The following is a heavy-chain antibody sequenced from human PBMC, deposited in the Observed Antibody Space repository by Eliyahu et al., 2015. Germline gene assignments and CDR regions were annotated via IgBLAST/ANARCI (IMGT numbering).Heavy chain of an antibody. D-gene: IGHD6-19*01. CDR1: GDXIXNLNYY. Sequence: QVQLQESGPGXVXPSETLSLPCXVSGDXIXNLNYYWSWIRQSPGKGLEWIGYVFSGGSTNYNPSLKXRVSISLDTSKSQFSLLLYSVTAADTAVYYCAGEYGRDWSGYFREWGQGTRVSVSS. CDR3: AGEYGRDWSGYFRE. CDR2: VFSGGST. V-gene: IGHV4-61*01. J-gene: IGHJ1*01.